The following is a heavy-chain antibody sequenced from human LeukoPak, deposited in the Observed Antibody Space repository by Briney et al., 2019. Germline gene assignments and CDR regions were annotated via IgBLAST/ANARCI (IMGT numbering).Heavy chain of an antibody. CDR1: GFTFGDYA. Sequence: GGSLRLSCTASGFTFGDYAMSWVRQAPGKGLEWVSAITGGGSGIYYADSMKSGVTISRDNSKNTLYLQINSLRAEDTAVYYCAKWGDYDVLTGYYVSDYWGQGTLVTVSS. D-gene: IGHD3-9*01. CDR3: AKWGDYDVLTGYYVSDY. J-gene: IGHJ4*02. V-gene: IGHV3-23*01. CDR2: ITGGGSGI.